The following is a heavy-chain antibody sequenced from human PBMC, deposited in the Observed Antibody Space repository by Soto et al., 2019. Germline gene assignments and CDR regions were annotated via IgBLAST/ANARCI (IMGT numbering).Heavy chain of an antibody. J-gene: IGHJ4*02. V-gene: IGHV1-18*01. D-gene: IGHD1-1*01. CDR3: VRVRRGQLDF. CDR1: GYLFTDYG. CDR2: INVFNGDP. Sequence: QVHLVQSGPEVKKPGASIKVSCKASGYLFTDYGIAWVRQAPGQGREWMGWINVFNGDPRYAPDFQGRVTMTKDTSTNTASMELRSLRSDDTAVYFCVRVRRGQLDFWGQGSLVTVSS.